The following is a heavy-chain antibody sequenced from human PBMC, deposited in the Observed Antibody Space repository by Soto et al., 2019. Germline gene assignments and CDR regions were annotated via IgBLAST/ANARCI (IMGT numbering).Heavy chain of an antibody. CDR2: IYTSGTT. CDR1: GLTLSHFY. J-gene: IGHJ4*02. Sequence: EVQVVESGGGLIQPGGSLRLSCTASGLTLSHFYMTWVRQAPGKALEWVSIIYTSGTTYYADSVKGRFTISRGTSLTTVYLQMNSLRAEDTAVYSCASGLGSFFDSWGQGTLVAVSS. D-gene: IGHD2-15*01. CDR3: ASGLGSFFDS. V-gene: IGHV3-53*01.